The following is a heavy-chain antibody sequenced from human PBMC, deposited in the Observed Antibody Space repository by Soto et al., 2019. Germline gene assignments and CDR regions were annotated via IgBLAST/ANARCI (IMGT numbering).Heavy chain of an antibody. Sequence: PSETLSLTCTVSGGSISSGDYYWSWIRQPPGKGLEWIGYIYYSGSTYYNPSLKSRVTISVDTSKNQFSLKLSSVTAADTAVYYCARGGYSGYDLGGGIDYWRQGTLVTVPQ. CDR3: ARGGYSGYDLGGGIDY. V-gene: IGHV4-30-4*01. CDR1: GGSISSGDYY. J-gene: IGHJ4*02. D-gene: IGHD5-12*01. CDR2: IYYSGST.